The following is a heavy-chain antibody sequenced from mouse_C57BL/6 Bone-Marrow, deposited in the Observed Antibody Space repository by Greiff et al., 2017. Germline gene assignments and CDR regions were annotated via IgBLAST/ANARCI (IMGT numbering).Heavy chain of an antibody. J-gene: IGHJ2*01. V-gene: IGHV1-15*01. CDR1: GYTFTDYE. Sequence: QVQLQQSGAELVRPGASVTLSCKASGYTFTDYEMHWVKQTPVHGLEWIGAIDPESGGTAYNQKFKGKAILTADKSSSTAYMELLSLTSEDSAVYSCTRRAGQAETYCFDYWGQGTTLTVSS. CDR3: TRRAGQAETYCFDY. CDR2: IDPESGGT. D-gene: IGHD3-2*02.